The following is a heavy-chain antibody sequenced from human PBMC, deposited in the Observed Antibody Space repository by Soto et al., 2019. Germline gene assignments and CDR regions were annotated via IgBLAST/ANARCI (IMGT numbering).Heavy chain of an antibody. CDR1: GGSFRGDY. CDR3: ARGRYCLTGRCFPNWFDS. J-gene: IGHJ5*01. V-gene: IGHV4-34*01. CDR2: INHGGST. D-gene: IGHD7-27*01. Sequence: KTSETLSLTCAVYGGSFRGDYWSWIRQPPGKGLEWIGEINHGGSTYYNPSFESRVAISVDTSKSQFSLNVTSVTAADTAVYFCARGRYCLTGRCFPNWFDSWGQGALVTVSS.